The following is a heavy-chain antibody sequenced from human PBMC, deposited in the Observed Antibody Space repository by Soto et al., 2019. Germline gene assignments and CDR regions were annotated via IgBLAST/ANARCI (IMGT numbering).Heavy chain of an antibody. CDR2: VNPSGGHT. CDR1: GDTFTDYY. V-gene: IGHV1-46*01. Sequence: QVQLMQSGAEVKKPGASVKVSCKASGDTFTDYYIHRVRQAPGQGLEWMGTVNPSGGHTTYAQHFLGRVTMTRDTSTSTLYRELTSLTSDDTAIYYCARGGHVVVVTAALDYWGQGTLVTVSS. D-gene: IGHD2-21*02. J-gene: IGHJ4*02. CDR3: ARGGHVVVVTAALDY.